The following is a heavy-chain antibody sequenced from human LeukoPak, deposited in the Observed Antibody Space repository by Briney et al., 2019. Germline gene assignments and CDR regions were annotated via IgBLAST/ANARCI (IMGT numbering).Heavy chain of an antibody. CDR2: IYSGGST. D-gene: IGHD3-3*01. CDR3: ARHHPDVLRILEWLLVFDH. Sequence: PGGSLRLSCAASGFIVRSNYMSWVRQAPGTGLEWCSVIYSGGSTYYADSVKGRFTISRDNSQNTLYLQMNSLRAEDTAVYYCARHHPDVLRILEWLLVFDHWGQGTLVTVSS. CDR1: GFIVRSNY. J-gene: IGHJ4*02. V-gene: IGHV3-53*01.